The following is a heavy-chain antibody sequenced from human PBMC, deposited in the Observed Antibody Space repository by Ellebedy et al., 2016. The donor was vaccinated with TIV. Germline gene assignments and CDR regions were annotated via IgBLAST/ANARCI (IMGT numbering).Heavy chain of an antibody. CDR1: GGSVSSGSYF. D-gene: IGHD3-9*01. CDR3: ARDPYDVLTGNNNWFDP. J-gene: IGHJ5*02. CDR2: IYHSGST. Sequence: SETLSLTCTVSGGSVSSGSYFWSWIRQPPGKGLEWIGYIYHSGSTNYSPSLKSRVTISIDTSKNDFSLKVSSVTAADTAVYYCARDPYDVLTGNNNWFDPWGQGTLVTVSS. V-gene: IGHV4-61*03.